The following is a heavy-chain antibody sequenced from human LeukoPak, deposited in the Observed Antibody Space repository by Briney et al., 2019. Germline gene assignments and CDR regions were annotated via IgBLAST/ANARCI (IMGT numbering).Heavy chain of an antibody. Sequence: PGGSLRLSRAASGFTFSSYSMNWVRQAPGKGLEWVSSISSSSSYIYYADSVKGRFTISRDNAKNSLYLQMNSLRAEGTAVYYCARDVVTPSLYYMDVWGKGTTVTISS. V-gene: IGHV3-21*01. CDR2: ISSSSSYI. J-gene: IGHJ6*03. CDR3: ARDVVTPSLYYMDV. D-gene: IGHD5-18*01. CDR1: GFTFSSYS.